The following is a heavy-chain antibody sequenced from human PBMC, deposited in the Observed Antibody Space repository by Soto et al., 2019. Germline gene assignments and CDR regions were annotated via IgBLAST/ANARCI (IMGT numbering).Heavy chain of an antibody. V-gene: IGHV4-4*02. CDR2: IYHSGST. CDR3: ARDPFGGTPGPDY. J-gene: IGHJ4*02. Sequence: PSETLSLTCAVSGVSISSSNWWSWVRQPPGKGLEWIGEIYHSGSTNYNPSLKSRVTISVDKSKNQFSLKLTSVTAADTALYYCARDPFGGTPGPDYWGQGTLVTVSS. CDR1: GVSISSSNW. D-gene: IGHD2-15*01.